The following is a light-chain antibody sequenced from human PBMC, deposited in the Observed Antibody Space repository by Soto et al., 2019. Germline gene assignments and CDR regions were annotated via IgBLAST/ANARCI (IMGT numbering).Light chain of an antibody. Sequence: IVMTQSPDSLAVSLGERATINCKSSQSVLYSSNNKNYLAWYRQKPGQPPKLLIYWASIRESGVPDRISGSGSETDFTLTITSLQDEDVAVYYCQQYYSTPAYTFGQGTKLEIK. J-gene: IGKJ2*01. CDR2: WAS. CDR1: QSVLYSSNNKNY. V-gene: IGKV4-1*01. CDR3: QQYYSTPAYT.